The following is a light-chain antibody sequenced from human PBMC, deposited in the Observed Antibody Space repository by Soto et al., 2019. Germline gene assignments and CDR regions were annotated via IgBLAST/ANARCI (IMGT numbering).Light chain of an antibody. J-gene: IGLJ2*01. CDR2: DNS. CDR1: SSNIGNNY. Sequence: QSVLTQPPSVSAAPGQKVTISCSGSSSNIGNNYVSWYRQFPGTAPKLLIHDNSQRPSGIPDRFSGSKSGTSATLVITGLQTGDAADYYCGTWDSSLSIAVFGGGTQLTVL. V-gene: IGLV1-51*01. CDR3: GTWDSSLSIAV.